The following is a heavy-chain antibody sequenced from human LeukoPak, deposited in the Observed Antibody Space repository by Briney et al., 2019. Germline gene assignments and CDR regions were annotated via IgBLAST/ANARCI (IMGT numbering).Heavy chain of an antibody. J-gene: IGHJ6*03. Sequence: SGGSLRLSCAASGFTFSSYAMHWVRQAPGKGLEWVAVISYDGSNKYYADSVKGRFTISRDNSKNTLYLQTNSLRAEDTAVYYCAKRSLLLVHLYYYYYMDVWGKGTTVTVSS. CDR1: GFTFSSYA. CDR3: AKRSLLLVHLYYYYYMDV. CDR2: ISYDGSNK. V-gene: IGHV3-30*04. D-gene: IGHD2-21*02.